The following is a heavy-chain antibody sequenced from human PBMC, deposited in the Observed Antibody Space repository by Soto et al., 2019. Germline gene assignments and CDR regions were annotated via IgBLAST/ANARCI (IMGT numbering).Heavy chain of an antibody. Sequence: PSETLSLTCTVSGGSISSGGYYWSWIRQHPGKGLEWIGYIYYSGSTYYNPSLKSRVTISVDTSKNQFSLKLSSVTAADTAVYYCARLLWSRGDWFDPWGQGTLVTVS. CDR1: GGSISSGGYY. CDR2: IYYSGST. V-gene: IGHV4-31*03. J-gene: IGHJ5*02. D-gene: IGHD3-10*01. CDR3: ARLLWSRGDWFDP.